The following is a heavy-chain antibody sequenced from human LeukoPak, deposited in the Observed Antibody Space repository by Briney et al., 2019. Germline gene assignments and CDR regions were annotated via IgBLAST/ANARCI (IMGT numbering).Heavy chain of an antibody. CDR3: AREGRHTHGWFDP. J-gene: IGHJ5*02. CDR1: GFTFSSYA. V-gene: IGHV3-30-3*01. CDR2: ISYDGSNK. Sequence: QPGRSLRLSCAASGFTFSSYAMHWVRQAPGKGLEWVAVISYDGSNKYYTDSVKGRFTISRDNSKNTLYLQMNSLRAEDTAVCYCAREGRHTHGWFDPWGQGTLVTVSS.